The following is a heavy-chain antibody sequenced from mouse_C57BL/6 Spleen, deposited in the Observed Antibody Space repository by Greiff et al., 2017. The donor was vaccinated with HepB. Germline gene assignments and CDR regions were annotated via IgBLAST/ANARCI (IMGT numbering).Heavy chain of an antibody. CDR1: GYTFTSYG. CDR3: AKIYYGSSGAMDY. D-gene: IGHD1-1*01. CDR2: IYPRSGNT. V-gene: IGHV1-81*01. J-gene: IGHJ4*01. Sequence: QVQLQQPGAELARPGASVKLSCKASGYTFTSYGISWVKQRTGQGLEWIGEIYPRSGNTYYNEKFKGKATLTADKSSSTAYMELRSLTSEDSAVYFCAKIYYGSSGAMDYWGQGTSVTVSS.